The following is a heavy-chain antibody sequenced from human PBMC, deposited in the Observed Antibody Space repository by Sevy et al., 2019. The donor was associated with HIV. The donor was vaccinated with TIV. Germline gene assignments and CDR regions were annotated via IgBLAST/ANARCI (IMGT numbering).Heavy chain of an antibody. CDR1: GFTFGDYA. J-gene: IGHJ4*02. V-gene: IGHV3-49*03. Sequence: GGSLRLSCTASGFTFGDYAMSWFRQAPGKGLEWVGFIRSKAYGGTTEYAASVKGRFTISRDDSKSIAYLQMNSLKTEYTAVYYCTRDRGRLQGYYFDYWGQGTLVTVSS. CDR2: IRSKAYGGTT. CDR3: TRDRGRLQGYYFDY. D-gene: IGHD4-4*01.